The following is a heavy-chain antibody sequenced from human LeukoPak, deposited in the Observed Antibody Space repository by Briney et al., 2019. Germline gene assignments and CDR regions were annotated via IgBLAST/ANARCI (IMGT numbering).Heavy chain of an antibody. Sequence: PGGSLRLSCAASGFTFSSYAMSWVRQAPGKGLEWVPAISGSGGSTYYADSVKGRFTISRDNSKNTLYLQMSSLRAEDTAVYYCATHLITMVRGVITLYYFDYWGQGTLVTVSS. J-gene: IGHJ4*02. CDR2: ISGSGGST. CDR3: ATHLITMVRGVITLYYFDY. CDR1: GFTFSSYA. D-gene: IGHD3-10*01. V-gene: IGHV3-23*01.